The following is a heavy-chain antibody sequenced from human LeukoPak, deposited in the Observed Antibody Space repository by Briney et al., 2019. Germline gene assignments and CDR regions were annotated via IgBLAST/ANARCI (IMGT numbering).Heavy chain of an antibody. CDR1: GFTFSSYA. CDR2: ISSNGGST. Sequence: HPGGSLRLSCAASGFTFSSYAMHWVRQAPGKGLEYVSAISSNGGSTYYANSVKGRFTISRDNSKNTLYLQMGSLRAEDMAVYHCARGPGIQHPQFDYWGQGTLVTVSS. V-gene: IGHV3-64*01. J-gene: IGHJ4*02. CDR3: ARGPGIQHPQFDY. D-gene: IGHD5-18*01.